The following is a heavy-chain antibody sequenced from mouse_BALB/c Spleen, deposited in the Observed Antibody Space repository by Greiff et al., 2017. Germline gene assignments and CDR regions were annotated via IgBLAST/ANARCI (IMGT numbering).Heavy chain of an antibody. V-gene: IGHV5-6*01. CDR2: ISSGGSYT. CDR3: ARHDYLAWFAY. Sequence: EVMLVESGGDLVKPGGSLKLSCAASGFTFSSYGMSWVRQTPDKRLEWVATISSGGSYTYYPDSVKGRFTISRDNAKNTLYLQMSSLKSEDTAMYYCARHDYLAWFAYWGQGTLVTVSA. J-gene: IGHJ3*01. CDR1: GFTFSSYG. D-gene: IGHD2-4*01.